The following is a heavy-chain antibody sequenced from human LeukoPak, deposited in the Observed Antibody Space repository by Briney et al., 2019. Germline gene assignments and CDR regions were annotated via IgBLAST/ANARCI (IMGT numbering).Heavy chain of an antibody. Sequence: ASVKVSCKVSGYTLTELSMHWVRQAPGKGLEWMGGFDPEDGETIYAQKFQGRVTMTEDTSTDTAYMELSSLRSEETAGYYCAKVVVDYVWGSSRPQYFDYWGQGTLVTVSS. J-gene: IGHJ4*02. CDR1: GYTLTELS. CDR3: AKVVVDYVWGSSRPQYFDY. D-gene: IGHD3-16*02. CDR2: FDPEDGET. V-gene: IGHV1-24*01.